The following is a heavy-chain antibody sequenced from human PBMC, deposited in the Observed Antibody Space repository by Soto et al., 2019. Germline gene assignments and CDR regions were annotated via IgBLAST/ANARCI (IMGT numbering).Heavy chain of an antibody. Sequence: QVLLQESGPGLMKPSQTLSLTCTVSGLTISSASYYWSWIRQHPGKVLEWVGNFYYNGSTFYSPSLQSRVSVWVDPSKNQFSLGLASVAAADTAVYYCARYRISGSWSKFDYWGQGTMVTFSS. CDR1: GLTISSASYY. D-gene: IGHD6-13*01. CDR3: ARYRISGSWSKFDY. CDR2: FYYNGST. V-gene: IGHV4-31*03. J-gene: IGHJ4*02.